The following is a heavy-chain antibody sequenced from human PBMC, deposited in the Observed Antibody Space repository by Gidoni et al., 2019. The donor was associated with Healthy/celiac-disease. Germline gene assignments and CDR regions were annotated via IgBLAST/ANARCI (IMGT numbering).Heavy chain of an antibody. J-gene: IGHJ2*01. Sequence: QVQLQESGPGLVKPSEPLSLTCTVSGGSISSYYWSWIRQPPGKGLEWIGYIYYSGSTNYNPSLKSRVTISVDTSKNQFSLKLSSVTAADTAVYYCARGLWYFDLWGRGTLVTVSS. CDR3: ARGLWYFDL. CDR2: IYYSGST. V-gene: IGHV4-59*01. CDR1: GGSISSYY.